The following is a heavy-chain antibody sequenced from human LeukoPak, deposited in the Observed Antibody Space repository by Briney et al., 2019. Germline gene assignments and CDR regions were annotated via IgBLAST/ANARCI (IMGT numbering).Heavy chain of an antibody. Sequence: PSETLSLTCSVSGYSISSGHYWGWIRPPPGKGLEWIGSIDHSGSTYYNPSLKSRVTISVDTSKNQFSLRLSSVTAADTAVYYCARENDGSGSWTMTYYYYYYMDVWGKGTTVTVSS. V-gene: IGHV4-38-2*02. J-gene: IGHJ6*03. CDR2: IDHSGST. D-gene: IGHD3-10*01. CDR3: ARENDGSGSWTMTYYYYYYMDV. CDR1: GYSISSGHY.